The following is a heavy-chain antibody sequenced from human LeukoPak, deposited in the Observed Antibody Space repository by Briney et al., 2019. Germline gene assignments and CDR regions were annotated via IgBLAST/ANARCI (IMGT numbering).Heavy chain of an antibody. CDR3: ARAGGWPQRFSAEYFQH. J-gene: IGHJ1*01. Sequence: SQTLSLTCTVSGGSISSGGYYWSWIRQPPGKGLEWIGYIYHSGSTYYNPSLKSRVTISVDRSKNQFSLKLSSVTAADTAVYYCARAGGWPQRFSAEYFQHWGQGTLVTVSS. V-gene: IGHV4-30-2*01. D-gene: IGHD2-15*01. CDR2: IYHSGST. CDR1: GGSISSGGYY.